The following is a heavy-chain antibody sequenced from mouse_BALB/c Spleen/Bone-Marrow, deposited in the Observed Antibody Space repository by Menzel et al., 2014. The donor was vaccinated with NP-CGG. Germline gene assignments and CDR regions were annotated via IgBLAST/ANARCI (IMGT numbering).Heavy chain of an antibody. V-gene: IGHV1-80*01. J-gene: IGHJ2*01. Sequence: QVQLQQSGAELVRPGSSVKISCKASGYAFSVYWMNWVKRRPGQGLEWIGQIYPGDGGTNYNGKFEGRATLTADKSSNTAYMQLSSLTSEDSAVYFCARGGISVDYWGQGTTLTVSS. CDR1: GYAFSVYW. CDR2: IYPGDGGT. CDR3: ARGGISVDY.